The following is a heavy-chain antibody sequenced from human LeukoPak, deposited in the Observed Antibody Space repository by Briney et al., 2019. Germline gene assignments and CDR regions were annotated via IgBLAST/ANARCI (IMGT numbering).Heavy chain of an antibody. V-gene: IGHV3-15*01. D-gene: IGHD1-26*01. CDR2: IKSKTDGGTT. Sequence: GGSLRLSCAASGFTFSSYWMSWVRQAPGKGLEWVGLIKSKTDGGTTEYAAPVKGRFTISRDDLKNTLYLQMNSLKTEDTAVYYCTTVGSFLSGDYWGQGTLVTVSS. CDR3: TTVGSFLSGDY. J-gene: IGHJ4*02. CDR1: GFTFSSYW.